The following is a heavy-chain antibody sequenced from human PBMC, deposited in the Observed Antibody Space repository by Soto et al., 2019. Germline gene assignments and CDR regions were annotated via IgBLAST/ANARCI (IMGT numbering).Heavy chain of an antibody. V-gene: IGHV3-30*04. D-gene: IGHD1-20*01. CDR3: AGGTPIISGTTGGY. CDR1: GITLSSYA. Sequence: QVQLVESGGGVVQPGTSLRLSCEGSGITLSSYAMHWVRQAPGKGLEWVAVISSDGKNKYYADSVKGRFSISRDSSKNAMYLQVNSLRTEETAGYYCAGGTPIISGTTGGYWGQGTLVTVSS. CDR2: ISSDGKNK. J-gene: IGHJ4*02.